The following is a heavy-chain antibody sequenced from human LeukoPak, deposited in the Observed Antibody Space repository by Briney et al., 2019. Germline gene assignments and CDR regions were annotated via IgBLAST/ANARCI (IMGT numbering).Heavy chain of an antibody. CDR1: GYTISSGYY. Sequence: PSETLSLTCTVSGYTISSGYYWGWIRQTPGKGLEWIGSFYYRGNTYYNPSLKSRVTVSVDTSKNQFSLKLSSVTAADTAIYYRARETRNYYDSIGYYLFGYWGQGTLVTVSS. CDR3: ARETRNYYDSIGYYLFGY. V-gene: IGHV4-38-2*02. D-gene: IGHD3-22*01. J-gene: IGHJ4*02. CDR2: FYYRGNT.